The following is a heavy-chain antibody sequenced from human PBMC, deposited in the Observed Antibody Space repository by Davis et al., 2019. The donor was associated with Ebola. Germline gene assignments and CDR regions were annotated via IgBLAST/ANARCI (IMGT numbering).Heavy chain of an antibody. D-gene: IGHD4-11*01. J-gene: IGHJ4*02. CDR1: GGSFSGYY. Sequence: LRLSCAVYGGSFSGYYWSWIRQPPGKGLEWIGEINHSGSTNYSPSLKSRLTISGDTSKNQFSLNVNSVTAADTALYFCATTPRYSSHGAYFDYWGQGTLVTVSS. V-gene: IGHV4-34*01. CDR3: ATTPRYSSHGAYFDY. CDR2: INHSGST.